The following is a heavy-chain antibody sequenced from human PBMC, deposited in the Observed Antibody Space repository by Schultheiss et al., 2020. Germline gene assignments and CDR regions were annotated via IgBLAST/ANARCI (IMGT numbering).Heavy chain of an antibody. CDR2: IYYSGST. CDR3: ARRVVTAIRIFDY. J-gene: IGHJ4*02. Sequence: SETLSLTCAVYGGSFSGYYWSWIRQPPGKGLEWIGSIYYSGSTSYNPSLKSRVTISVDTSKNQFSLKLSSVTAADTAIYYCARRVVTAIRIFDYWGQGTLVTVSS. CDR1: GGSFSGYY. D-gene: IGHD2-21*02. V-gene: IGHV4-34*01.